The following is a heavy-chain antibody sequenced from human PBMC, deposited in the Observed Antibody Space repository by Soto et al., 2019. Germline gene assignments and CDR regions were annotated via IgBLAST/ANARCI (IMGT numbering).Heavy chain of an antibody. CDR2: IYHSGST. CDR3: ARERSSGGSSWFDP. Sequence: QLQLQESGSGLVKPSQTLSLTCAVSGGSISSGGYSWSWIRQPPGKGLEWIGYIYHSGSTYYNPSLKRRVTIAVDTTKTQFSRRLSSVTAADTAVYYCARERSSGGSSWFDPWRQGTLVTVSS. D-gene: IGHD2-15*01. V-gene: IGHV4-30-2*01. J-gene: IGHJ5*02. CDR1: GGSISSGGYS.